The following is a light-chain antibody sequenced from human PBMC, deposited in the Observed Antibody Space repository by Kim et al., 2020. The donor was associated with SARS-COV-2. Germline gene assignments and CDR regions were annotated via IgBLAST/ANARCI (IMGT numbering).Light chain of an antibody. J-gene: IGKJ1*01. Sequence: ASVGETDTTTCRARHSISNSVAWYQQKPGKGPKVLIYDAYRLQSGVPARCSGSGSGTDFTLTISSLQPEDVATYYCQKYNSAPWTLGQGTKVDIK. CDR1: HSISNS. CDR3: QKYNSAPWT. CDR2: DAY. V-gene: IGKV1-27*01.